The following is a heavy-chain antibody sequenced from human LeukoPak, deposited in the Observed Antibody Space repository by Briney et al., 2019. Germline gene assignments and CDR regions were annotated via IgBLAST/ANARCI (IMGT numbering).Heavy chain of an antibody. D-gene: IGHD3-10*01. J-gene: IGHJ6*02. CDR3: ARDHYYGSSDYGLDV. V-gene: IGHV4-34*01. Sequence: SETLSLTCAVSGASFSDYYWSWIRQPPGRGLEWIGEINHLAYINHNPSLKSRVAISLDTSKNQFSLKLSSVTAADTAVYYCARDHYYGSSDYGLDVWGQGTAVTVSS. CDR2: INHLAYI. CDR1: GASFSDYY.